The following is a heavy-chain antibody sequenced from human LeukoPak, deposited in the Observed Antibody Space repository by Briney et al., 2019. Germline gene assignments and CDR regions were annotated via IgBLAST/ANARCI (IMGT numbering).Heavy chain of an antibody. J-gene: IGHJ4*02. Sequence: SVKVSCKASGGTFSSYAISWVRQAPGQGLEWMGGIIPIFGTANYAQKFQGRVTITADESTSTAYMELSSLRSEDTAVYYCARVRKDYDSSGYYSLGFDYWGQGTLVTVSP. D-gene: IGHD3-22*01. CDR1: GGTFSSYA. CDR3: ARVRKDYDSSGYYSLGFDY. CDR2: IIPIFGTA. V-gene: IGHV1-69*01.